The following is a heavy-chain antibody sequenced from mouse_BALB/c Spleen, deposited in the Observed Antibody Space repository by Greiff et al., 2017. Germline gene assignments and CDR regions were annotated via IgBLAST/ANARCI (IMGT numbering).Heavy chain of an antibody. D-gene: IGHD2-4*01. CDR1: GYSFTGYF. V-gene: IGHV1-20*02. J-gene: IGHJ2*01. CDR2: INPYNGDT. CDR3: ARGGITTGYFDY. Sequence: EVKLQQSGPELVKPGASVKISCKASGYSFTGYFMNWVMQSHGKSLEWIGRINPYNGDTFYNQKFKGKATLTVDKSSSTAHMELRSLASEDSAVYYCARGGITTGYFDYWGQGTTLTVSS.